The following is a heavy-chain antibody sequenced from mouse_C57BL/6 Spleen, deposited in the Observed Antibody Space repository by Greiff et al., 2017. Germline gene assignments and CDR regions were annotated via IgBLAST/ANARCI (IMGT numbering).Heavy chain of an antibody. D-gene: IGHD1-1*01. V-gene: IGHV1-64*01. CDR1: GYTFTSYW. Sequence: VQLQQPGAELVKPGASVKLSCKASGYTFTSYWMHWVKQRPGQGLEWIGMIHPNSGSTNYNEKFKSKATLTVDKSSSTAYMQLSSLTSEDSAVYYCANKYYGSSYNAMDYWGQGTSVTVSS. CDR2: IHPNSGST. J-gene: IGHJ4*01. CDR3: ANKYYGSSYNAMDY.